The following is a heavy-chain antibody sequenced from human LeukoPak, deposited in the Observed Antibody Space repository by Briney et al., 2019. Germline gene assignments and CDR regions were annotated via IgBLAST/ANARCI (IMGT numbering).Heavy chain of an antibody. Sequence: SVKVSCKASGGTFSSYAISWVRQAPGQGLEWMGGIIPIFGTANYAQKFQGRVTITADESTSTAYMELSSLRSEDTAVYYCARGASAPVWFDPWGQGTLVTVSS. CDR1: GGTFSSYA. V-gene: IGHV1-69*01. CDR3: ARGASAPVWFDP. J-gene: IGHJ5*02. CDR2: IIPIFGTA.